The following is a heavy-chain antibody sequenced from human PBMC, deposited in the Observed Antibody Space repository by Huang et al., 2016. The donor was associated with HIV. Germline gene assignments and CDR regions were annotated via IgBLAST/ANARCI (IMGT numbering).Heavy chain of an antibody. CDR1: GGTFSSYA. Sequence: QVQLVQSGAEVKKPGSSVKVSCKASGGTFSSYAISWVRQAPGQGLEWVGGIIPICGTANYAQKVQGRVTITADESTSTAYMELSSLRSEDTAVYYCARVESRRYYDSSGYYYWGQGTLVTVSS. V-gene: IGHV1-69*01. CDR3: ARVESRRYYDSSGYYY. CDR2: IIPICGTA. J-gene: IGHJ4*02. D-gene: IGHD3-22*01.